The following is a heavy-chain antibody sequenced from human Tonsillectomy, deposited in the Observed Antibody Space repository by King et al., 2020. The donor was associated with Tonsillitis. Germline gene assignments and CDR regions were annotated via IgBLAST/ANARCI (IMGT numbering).Heavy chain of an antibody. D-gene: IGHD3-10*01. CDR2: FIPILGIA. Sequence: QLVQSGAEVKKPGSSVKVSCKAAGGTFSSYAIRWVLQAPGQGLEWMGRFIPILGIANYAQKFQGRVTISADKSTSTAYMELSSLRSEETAVYFCARSMGSGSLNFDYWGQGTLVTVSS. V-gene: IGHV1-69*09. CDR3: ARSMGSGSLNFDY. CDR1: GGTFSSYA. J-gene: IGHJ4*02.